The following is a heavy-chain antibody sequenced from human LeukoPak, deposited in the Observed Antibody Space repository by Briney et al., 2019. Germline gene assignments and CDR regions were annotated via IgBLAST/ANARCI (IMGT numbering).Heavy chain of an antibody. V-gene: IGHV3-48*01. CDR1: GFTFSSYS. CDR2: ISSSSSTI. Sequence: GGSLRLSCAASGFTFSSYSMNWVRQAPGKGLEWVSYISSSSSTIYYADSVKGRFTISRDNAKNSLYLQMNSLRAEDTAVYYCARDRFRRDGYNYGRDGAFDIWGQGTMVTVSS. D-gene: IGHD5-24*01. J-gene: IGHJ3*02. CDR3: ARDRFRRDGYNYGRDGAFDI.